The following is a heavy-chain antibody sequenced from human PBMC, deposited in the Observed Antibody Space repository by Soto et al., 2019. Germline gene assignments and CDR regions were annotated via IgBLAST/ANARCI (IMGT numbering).Heavy chain of an antibody. J-gene: IGHJ6*03. CDR3: EKVSQWLADYYYYYMCV. V-gene: IGHV3-30*18. D-gene: IGHD6-19*01. CDR1: GFTFSSYG. Sequence: QVQLVESGGGVVQPGRSLRLSCAASGFTFSSYGMHWVRQAPGKGLEWVAVISCDGSNKYYADSVKGRFTISRDKAKNTHYLKKHSERAEDTAVYYGEKVSQWLADYYYYYMCVWGEGSTVTVCS. CDR2: ISCDGSNK.